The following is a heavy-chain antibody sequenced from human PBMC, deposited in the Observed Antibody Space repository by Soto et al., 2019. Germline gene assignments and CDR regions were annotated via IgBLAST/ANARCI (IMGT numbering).Heavy chain of an antibody. CDR2: IYKSGST. J-gene: IGHJ4*02. V-gene: IGHV4-59*01. D-gene: IGHD2-2*01. CDR3: ARGYCSSSTCYSRTFDY. CDR1: GGSSSSNY. Sequence: SETLSLTCAVSGGSSSSNYWSWIRQPPGKGLEWIGYIYKSGSTSYNPYLTSRVTISGDTSSNQFSLKLTSVTAADTAVYYCARGYCSSSTCYSRTFDYWGQGTLVTVS.